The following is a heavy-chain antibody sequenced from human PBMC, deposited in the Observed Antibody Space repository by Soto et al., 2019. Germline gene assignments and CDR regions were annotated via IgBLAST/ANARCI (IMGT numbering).Heavy chain of an antibody. Sequence: SETLSLTCTVSGGSISSSSYYWGWIRQPPGKGLEWIGSIYYSGSTHYNPSLKSRVTISVDTSKNQFSLKLSSVTAADTAVYYCARHRHSPNYYDILTGYFPYRYYYYGMDVWGQGTTVTVSS. CDR3: ARHRHSPNYYDILTGYFPYRYYYYGMDV. J-gene: IGHJ6*02. CDR2: IYYSGST. CDR1: GGSISSSSYY. V-gene: IGHV4-39*01. D-gene: IGHD3-9*01.